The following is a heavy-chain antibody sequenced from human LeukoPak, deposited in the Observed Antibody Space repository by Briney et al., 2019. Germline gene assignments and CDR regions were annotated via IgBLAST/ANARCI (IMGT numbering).Heavy chain of an antibody. J-gene: IGHJ4*02. Sequence: GGSLRLSCAASGFTFSSYAMHWVRQAPGKGLEWVAVISYDGSNKYYADSVKGRFTISRDNSKNTLYLQMNSLRAEDTAVYYCAKDREGLRFLEWLPSLFDYWGQGTLVTVSS. CDR1: GFTFSSYA. CDR3: AKDREGLRFLEWLPSLFDY. D-gene: IGHD3-3*01. V-gene: IGHV3-30-3*01. CDR2: ISYDGSNK.